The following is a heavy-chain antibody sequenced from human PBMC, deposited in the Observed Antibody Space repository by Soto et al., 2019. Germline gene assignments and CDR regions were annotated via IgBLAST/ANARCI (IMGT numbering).Heavy chain of an antibody. CDR3: ARDRGYFDY. CDR1: GFAVSSNF. V-gene: IGHV3-53*02. CDR2: IYRGGST. Sequence: EVQLGETGGGLIQPGGSLRLSCAVSGFAVSSNFMNWVRQAPGKGLEWVSVIYRGGSTYYADSVKGRFTISRDNSNNTLYLQMNSLRAEDTAVYYCARDRGYFDYWGQGTLVIVSS. J-gene: IGHJ4*02.